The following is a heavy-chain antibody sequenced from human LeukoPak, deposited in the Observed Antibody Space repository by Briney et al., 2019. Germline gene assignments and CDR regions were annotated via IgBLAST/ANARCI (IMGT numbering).Heavy chain of an antibody. CDR3: AGLRRDGYNYVDY. Sequence: SETLSLTCTVSGGSISSSSYYWGWIRQPPGKGLEWIGSIYYSGSTYYNPSLKSRVTISVDTSKNQFFLKLSSVTAADTAVYYCAGLRRDGYNYVDYWGQGTLVTVSS. V-gene: IGHV4-39*07. CDR1: GGSISSSSYY. CDR2: IYYSGST. J-gene: IGHJ4*02. D-gene: IGHD5-24*01.